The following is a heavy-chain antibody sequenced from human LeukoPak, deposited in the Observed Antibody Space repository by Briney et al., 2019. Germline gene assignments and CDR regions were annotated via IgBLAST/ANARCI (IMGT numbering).Heavy chain of an antibody. Sequence: GGSLRLSCAASGFTFSSYSMSWVRQAPGKGLEWVSSISSSSSYIYYADSVKGRFTISRDNAKNSLYLQMNSLRAEDTAVYYCARDKAVRGVIISYYYMDVWGKGTTVTVSS. D-gene: IGHD3-10*01. CDR1: GFTFSSYS. CDR3: ARDKAVRGVIISYYYMDV. V-gene: IGHV3-21*01. CDR2: ISSSSSYI. J-gene: IGHJ6*03.